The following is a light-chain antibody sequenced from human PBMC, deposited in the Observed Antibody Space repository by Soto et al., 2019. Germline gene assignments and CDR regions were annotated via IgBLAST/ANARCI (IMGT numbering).Light chain of an antibody. CDR3: AAWDDSLNGVV. J-gene: IGLJ2*01. CDR1: SSNIGNNA. CDR2: YDD. V-gene: IGLV1-36*01. Sequence: QSVLTQPPSVSAAPRQRVTISCSGSSSNIGNNAVNWYQQLPGEAPKLLIYYDDLLPSGVSDRFSGSKSGTSASLAISGLQSEDEADYYCAAWDDSLNGVVFGGGTKLTVL.